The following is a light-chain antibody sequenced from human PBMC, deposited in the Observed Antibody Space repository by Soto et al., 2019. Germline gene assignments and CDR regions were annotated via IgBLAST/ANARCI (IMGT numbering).Light chain of an antibody. CDR3: QQYGSSPWT. CDR2: GAS. CDR1: QSVSSSY. Sequence: EIVLTQSPGTLSLSPGDRATLSCRASQSVSSSYLAWYQQKPGQAPRPLIYGASSRAIGIPDRFSGSGSGTDFTLTISRLEPEDFAVHYCQQYGSSPWTFGQGTKVEIK. V-gene: IGKV3-20*01. J-gene: IGKJ1*01.